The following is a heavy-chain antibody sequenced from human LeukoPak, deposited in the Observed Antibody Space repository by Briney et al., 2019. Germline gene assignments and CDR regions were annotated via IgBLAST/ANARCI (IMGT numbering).Heavy chain of an antibody. CDR3: ARLPRVNHVVVVAATPRTEYNWFDP. J-gene: IGHJ5*02. CDR1: GGTFSSYT. CDR2: IIPILGIA. D-gene: IGHD2-15*01. Sequence: SVKVSCKASGGTFSSYTISWVRQAPGQGLEWMGRIIPILGIANYAQKFQGRVTITADKSTSTAYMELSSLRSEDTAVYYCARLPRVNHVVVVAATPRTEYNWFDPWGQGTLVTVSS. V-gene: IGHV1-69*02.